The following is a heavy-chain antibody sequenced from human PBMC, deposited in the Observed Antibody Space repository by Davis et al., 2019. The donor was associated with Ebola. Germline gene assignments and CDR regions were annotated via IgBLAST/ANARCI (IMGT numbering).Heavy chain of an antibody. D-gene: IGHD2-2*02. CDR1: GGSFSGYY. Sequence: PSETLSLTCAVYGGSFSGYYWSWIRQPPGKGLEWIGEINHSGSTKYNPSLKSRVTISVDPSKNQFSLKLSSVTAADTAVYYCAREREVVPAAISGNFYYYMDVWGKGTTVTVSS. CDR3: AREREVVPAAISGNFYYYMDV. CDR2: INHSGST. J-gene: IGHJ6*03. V-gene: IGHV4-34*01.